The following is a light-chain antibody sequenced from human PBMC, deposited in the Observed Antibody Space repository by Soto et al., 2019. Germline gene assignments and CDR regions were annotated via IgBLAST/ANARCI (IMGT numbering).Light chain of an antibody. V-gene: IGKV1-33*01. J-gene: IGKJ5*01. CDR2: DAS. CDR1: QDISNS. CDR3: QQYDNFPIT. Sequence: DLQMTQSPSSLSASVGDRVTITCQASQDISNSLNWYQQKPGKAPKLLIYDASNLKTGVPSRFSGSGSGTDFTFTISSLQPEDIATYYCQQYDNFPITFGQGTRLEIK.